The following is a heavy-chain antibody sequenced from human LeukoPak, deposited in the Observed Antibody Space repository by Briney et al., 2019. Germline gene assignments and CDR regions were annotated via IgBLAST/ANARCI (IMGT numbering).Heavy chain of an antibody. CDR3: ARGGHSTYYDFWSGYYPLMTGFDP. V-gene: IGHV1-69*05. Sequence: GSSVKVSCKASGGTFSSYAISWVRQAPRQGLEWMGGIIPIFGTANYAQKFQGRVTMTRNTSISTAYMELSSLRSEDTAVYYCARGGHSTYYDFWSGYYPLMTGFDPWGQGTLVTVSS. CDR2: IIPIFGTA. CDR1: GGTFSSYA. J-gene: IGHJ5*02. D-gene: IGHD3-3*01.